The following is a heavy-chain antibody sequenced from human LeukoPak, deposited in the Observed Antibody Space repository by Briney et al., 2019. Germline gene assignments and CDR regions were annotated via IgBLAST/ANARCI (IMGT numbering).Heavy chain of an antibody. CDR3: ARGGFYGSGNSAYYYNGMEV. CDR1: GYTFTNFD. Sequence: ASVKVSCKASGYTFTNFDIHWVRQATGQGLEWMGWMNPKTGNTGNAETLQGGVTMTRNTSISTAYMELSSLRSDDTALYYCARGGFYGSGNSAYYYNGMEVWGQGTSVTVSS. CDR2: MNPKTGNT. D-gene: IGHD3-10*01. V-gene: IGHV1-8*01. J-gene: IGHJ6*02.